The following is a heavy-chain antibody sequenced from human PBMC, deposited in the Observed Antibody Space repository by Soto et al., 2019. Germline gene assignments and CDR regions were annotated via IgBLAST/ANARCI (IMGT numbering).Heavy chain of an antibody. CDR1: GGTFSSYA. CDR3: AGAFSGGYSRNYYYYGMDG. CDR2: IIPIFGTA. Sequence: GASVKVSCKASGGTFSSYAISWVRQAPGQGLEWMGGIIPIFGTANYAQKFQGRVTITADESTTTAYMELSSLRSEDTAVYYCAGAFSGGYSRNYYYYGMDGFAQGTTLTVCS. D-gene: IGHD3-10*01. V-gene: IGHV1-69*13. J-gene: IGHJ6*02.